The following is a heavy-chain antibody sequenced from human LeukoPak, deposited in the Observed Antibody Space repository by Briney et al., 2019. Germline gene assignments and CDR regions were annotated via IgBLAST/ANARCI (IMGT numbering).Heavy chain of an antibody. CDR1: GFTFDDYA. V-gene: IGHV3-43*02. D-gene: IGHD3-10*01. CDR2: ISGDGGST. CDR3: AKSRDGSGSYYVYYYYGMDV. Sequence: SRGSLRLSCAASGFTFDDYAMHWVRQAPGKGLEWVSLISGDGGSTYYADSVKGRFTISRDNSKNSLYLQMNSLRTEDTALYYCAKSRDGSGSYYVYYYYGMDVWGQGTTVTVSS. J-gene: IGHJ6*02.